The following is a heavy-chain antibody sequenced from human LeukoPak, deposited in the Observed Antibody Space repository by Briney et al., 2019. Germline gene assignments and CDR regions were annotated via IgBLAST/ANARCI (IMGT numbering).Heavy chain of an antibody. CDR3: ASPRGGDYGDY. CDR1: GFTFSNAW. V-gene: IGHV3-21*01. J-gene: IGHJ4*02. CDR2: ISSSSSYI. Sequence: GGSLRLSCAASGFTFSNAWMNWVRQAPGKGLEWVSSISSSSSYIYYADSVKGRFTISRDNAKNSLYLQMNSLRAEDTAVYYCASPRGGDYGDYWGQGTLVTVSS. D-gene: IGHD3-16*01.